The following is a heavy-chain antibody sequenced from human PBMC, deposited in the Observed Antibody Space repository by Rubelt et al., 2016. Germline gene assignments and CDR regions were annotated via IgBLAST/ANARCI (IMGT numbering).Heavy chain of an antibody. J-gene: IGHJ5*02. CDR2: ISWNSCTI. CDR1: GFTFDDYA. Sequence: EVQLVESGGGLVQPGRSLRVSCAAAGFTFDDYAMHWVRQAPGQGLEWVSGISWNSCTIAYADSVKGRFTISRDNAKNSLYLQMNSRRAEDTALYYCIKGYCSSTSCYPNWFDPWGQGTLVTVSS. D-gene: IGHD2-2*01. V-gene: IGHV3-9*01. CDR3: IKGYCSSTSCYPNWFDP.